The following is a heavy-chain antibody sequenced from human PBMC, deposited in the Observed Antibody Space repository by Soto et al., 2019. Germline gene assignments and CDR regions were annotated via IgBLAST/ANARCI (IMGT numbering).Heavy chain of an antibody. CDR1: GGSVGSGAYY. V-gene: IGHV4-61*08. CDR3: ARHDYADRAFEL. J-gene: IGHJ3*01. D-gene: IGHD3-16*01. CDR2: IQYSGDT. Sequence: SETLSLTRIVSGGSVGSGAYYWSWIRQPPGNALEWIGYIQYSGDTNYNSSLKSRVTISVDMSRNRFSLKLTSVTAADTAFYYCARHDYADRAFELWGQGTMVTVSS.